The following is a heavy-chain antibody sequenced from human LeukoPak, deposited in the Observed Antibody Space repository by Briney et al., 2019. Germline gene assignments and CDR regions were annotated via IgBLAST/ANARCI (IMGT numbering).Heavy chain of an antibody. D-gene: IGHD2-2*01. CDR3: ARGREGRYCSSTSCSLNWFDP. Sequence: GGSLRLSCAASGFTLDDYGMSWVRQAPGKGLEWVSGINWNGGSTGYADSVKGRFTISRDNAKNSLYLQMNSLRAEDTALYHCARGREGRYCSSTSCSLNWFDPWGQGTLVTVSS. CDR1: GFTLDDYG. CDR2: INWNGGST. J-gene: IGHJ5*02. V-gene: IGHV3-20*01.